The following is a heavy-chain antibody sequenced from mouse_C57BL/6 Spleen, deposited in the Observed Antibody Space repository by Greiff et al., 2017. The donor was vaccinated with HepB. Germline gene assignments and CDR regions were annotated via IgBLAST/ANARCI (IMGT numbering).Heavy chain of an antibody. CDR1: GYAFSSYW. CDR2: IYPGDGDT. Sequence: VQLQESGAELVKPGASVKISCKASGYAFSSYWMNWVKQRPGKGLEWIGQIYPGDGDTNYNGKFKGKATLTADKSSSTAYMQLSSLTSEDSAVYFCARSLGTAQATKAMDYWGQGTSVTVSS. CDR3: ARSLGTAQATKAMDY. D-gene: IGHD3-2*02. J-gene: IGHJ4*01. V-gene: IGHV1-80*01.